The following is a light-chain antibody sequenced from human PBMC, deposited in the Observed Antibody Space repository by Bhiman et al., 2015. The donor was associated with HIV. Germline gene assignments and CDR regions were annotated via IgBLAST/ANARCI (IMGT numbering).Light chain of an antibody. Sequence: SYVLTQPPSVSVAPGKTARITCGGHNIGSKSVHWYQQKPGQAPVLVIYYDSDRPSGIPERFSGSNSGNTATLTISRVEAGDEADYYCQVWDSSSDLYWVFGGGTKLTVL. CDR2: YDS. CDR1: NIGSKS. J-gene: IGLJ3*02. CDR3: QVWDSSSDLYWV. V-gene: IGLV3-21*04.